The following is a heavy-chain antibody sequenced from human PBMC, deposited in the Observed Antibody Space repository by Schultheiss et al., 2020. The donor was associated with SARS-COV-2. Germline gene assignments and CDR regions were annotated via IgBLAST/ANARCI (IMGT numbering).Heavy chain of an antibody. CDR1: GGSISSYY. D-gene: IGHD6-13*01. J-gene: IGHJ4*02. CDR3: ARRAAAGPFDY. Sequence: SETLSLTCTVSGGSISSYYWSWIRQPPGKGLEWIGYIYYSGSTNYNPSLKSRVTISVDTSTNQLSLKLSSVTAADTAVYYCARRAAAGPFDYWGQGTLVTVSS. CDR2: IYYSGST. V-gene: IGHV4-59*08.